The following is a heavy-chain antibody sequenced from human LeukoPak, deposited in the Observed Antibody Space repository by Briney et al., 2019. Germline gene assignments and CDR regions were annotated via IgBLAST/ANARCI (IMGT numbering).Heavy chain of an antibody. V-gene: IGHV3-30*02. CDR3: AKEFEGYCSSTSCYGYGY. D-gene: IGHD2-2*01. J-gene: IGHJ4*02. CDR2: IRYDGSNK. CDR1: GFTFSSYW. Sequence: GGSLRLSCAASGFTFSSYWMSWVRQAPGKGLEWVAFIRYDGSNKYYADSVRGRFTISRDNSKNTLYLQMNSLRAEDTAVYYCAKEFEGYCSSTSCYGYGYWGQGTLVTVSS.